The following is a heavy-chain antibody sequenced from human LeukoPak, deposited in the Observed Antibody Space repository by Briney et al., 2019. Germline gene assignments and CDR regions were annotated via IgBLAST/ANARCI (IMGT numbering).Heavy chain of an antibody. V-gene: IGHV1-8*01. CDR1: GYTFTSYD. Sequence: ASVKVSCKASGYTFTSYDINWVRQATGQGLEWMGWMNPNSGNTGYAQKFQGRVTMTRNTSISTAYMELSSLRSEDTAVYYCGRFYDFWGGYYDWFDPWGQGTLVTVSS. J-gene: IGHJ5*02. D-gene: IGHD3-3*01. CDR2: MNPNSGNT. CDR3: GRFYDFWGGYYDWFDP.